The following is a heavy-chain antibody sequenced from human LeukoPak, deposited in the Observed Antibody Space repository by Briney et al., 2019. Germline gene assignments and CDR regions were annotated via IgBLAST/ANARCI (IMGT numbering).Heavy chain of an antibody. J-gene: IGHJ5*02. CDR1: GGSISSYY. CDR2: IYYSRST. V-gene: IGHV4-59*08. D-gene: IGHD2-2*02. Sequence: PSETLSLTCTVSGGSISSYYWSWIRQPPGKVLEWIGYIYYSRSTNYNPSLKSRVTISVDTSKNQFSLKLSSVTAADTAVYYCARHVKVPAAIQVDWFDPWGQGTLVTVSS. CDR3: ARHVKVPAAIQVDWFDP.